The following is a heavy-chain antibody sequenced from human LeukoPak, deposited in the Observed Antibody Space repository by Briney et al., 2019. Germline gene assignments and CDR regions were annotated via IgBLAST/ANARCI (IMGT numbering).Heavy chain of an antibody. Sequence: GGSLRLSCVGSGFTFSHYAMAWVRQAPGKGLEWVSTISRTIGDTYYADSVKGRFTISRDNSKDPLSLQMSSLRAEDTAEYFCVRLFRGVRAYFDYWGQRTMVAVS. D-gene: IGHD3-10*01. CDR2: ISRTIGDT. J-gene: IGHJ4*02. CDR1: GFTFSHYA. V-gene: IGHV3-23*01. CDR3: VRLFRGVRAYFDY.